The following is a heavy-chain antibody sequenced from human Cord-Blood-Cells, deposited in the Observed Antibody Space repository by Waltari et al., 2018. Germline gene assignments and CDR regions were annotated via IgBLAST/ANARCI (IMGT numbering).Heavy chain of an antibody. CDR2: IYTSGST. D-gene: IGHD3-10*01. CDR3: ARSHYGSGSYYWFDP. J-gene: IGHJ5*02. V-gene: IGHV4-4*07. CDR1: GGSISSYY. Sequence: QVQLQESGPGLVKPSETLSLTCTVSGGSISSYYWSWIRQPAGKGLEWIGRIYTSGSTNSNPSLKSRVTMSVDTSKNQFSLKLSSVTAADTAVYYCARSHYGSGSYYWFDPWGQGTLVTVSS.